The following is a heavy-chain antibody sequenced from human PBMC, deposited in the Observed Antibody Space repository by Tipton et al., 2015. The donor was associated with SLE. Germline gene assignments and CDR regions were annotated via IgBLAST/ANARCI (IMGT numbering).Heavy chain of an antibody. CDR3: ARGGPGGTFFDY. D-gene: IGHD2/OR15-2a*01. CDR2: IYYSGST. J-gene: IGHJ4*02. V-gene: IGHV4-59*01. Sequence: TLSLTCTVSGGSISSYYWSWIRQPPGKGLEWIGYIYYSGSTNYNPPLKSRVTISVDTSKNQFSLKLSSVTAADTAVYYCARGGPGGTFFDYWGQGTLVTVSS. CDR1: GGSISSYY.